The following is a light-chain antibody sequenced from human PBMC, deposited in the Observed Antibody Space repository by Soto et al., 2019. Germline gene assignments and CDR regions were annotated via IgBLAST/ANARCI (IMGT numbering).Light chain of an antibody. Sequence: EILLTQSPGSLSLSPGERATISCRASQSISSSYLAWYQQKPGQAPKLLIYDASSRASGIPDRFSGSGSGRDFTLTISRLEREDFAVYYCQHDCSSPRTFGQGTKVDIK. J-gene: IGKJ1*01. CDR3: QHDCSSPRT. CDR2: DAS. V-gene: IGKV3-20*01. CDR1: QSISSSY.